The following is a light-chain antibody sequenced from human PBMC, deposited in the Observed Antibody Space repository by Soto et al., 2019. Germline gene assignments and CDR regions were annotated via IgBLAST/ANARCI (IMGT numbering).Light chain of an antibody. J-gene: IGLJ1*01. CDR1: SSNIGSNT. CDR3: AAWDDTLNGLLYV. V-gene: IGLV1-44*01. CDR2: NNN. Sequence: QLVLAQPPSTSGTPGQRVTISCSGSSSNIGSNTVNWYRQLPGTAPKLLIYNNNQRPSGIPDRFSGSKSGTSASLAISGLQSEDEGDYYCAAWDDTLNGLLYVFGTGTKLTVL.